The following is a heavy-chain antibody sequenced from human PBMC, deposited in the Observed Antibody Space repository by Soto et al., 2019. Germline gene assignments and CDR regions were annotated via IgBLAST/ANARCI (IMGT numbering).Heavy chain of an antibody. J-gene: IGHJ5*02. Sequence: QVQLQESGPGLVKPSETLSLTCTVSGGSISSYYWSWIRQPPGQGLEWIGYIYYSGSTNYNPHLTSLVTISVDTSKNQFALKLSSVTAADTCVYYCARAPSTVSNWFDPWGQGTLVTVSS. CDR2: IYYSGST. CDR3: ARAPSTVSNWFDP. CDR1: GGSISSYY. D-gene: IGHD4-17*01. V-gene: IGHV4-59*01.